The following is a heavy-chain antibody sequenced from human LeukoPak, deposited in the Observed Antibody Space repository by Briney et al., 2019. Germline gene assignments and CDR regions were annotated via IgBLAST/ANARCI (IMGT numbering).Heavy chain of an antibody. CDR3: ASYEQPVSNWYFDL. V-gene: IGHV3-53*01. D-gene: IGHD3-16*01. J-gene: IGHJ2*01. CDR2: IYGGGNT. CDR1: VLTVSTIS. Sequence: GGSLTPSCATPVLTVSTISTASVRQPPRNGLPWVSIIYGGGNTNHGVSVKGRFLTSRDNSKNTLYLQMHSLRAEDTAVYYCASYEQPVSNWYFDLWGRGTLVTVSP.